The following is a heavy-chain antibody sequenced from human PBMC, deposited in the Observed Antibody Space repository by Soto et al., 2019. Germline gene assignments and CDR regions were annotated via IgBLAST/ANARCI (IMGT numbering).Heavy chain of an antibody. Sequence: SETLSLTCTVSGGSISSSSYYWGWIRQPPGKGLEWIGSIYYSGSTYYNPSLKSRVTISVDTSKNQFSLKLSSVTAADTAVYYCARQGSFRQLVLLYYGMDVWGQGTTVTVSS. J-gene: IGHJ6*02. D-gene: IGHD6-13*01. V-gene: IGHV4-39*01. CDR3: ARQGSFRQLVLLYYGMDV. CDR1: GGSISSSSYY. CDR2: IYYSGST.